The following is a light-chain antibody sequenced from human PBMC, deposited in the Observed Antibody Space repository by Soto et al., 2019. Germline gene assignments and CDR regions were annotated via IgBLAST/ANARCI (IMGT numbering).Light chain of an antibody. CDR3: QQYGSSSWT. V-gene: IGKV3-20*01. J-gene: IGKJ1*01. CDR2: GAS. Sequence: EIVMTQSPATLSVSPGERATLSCRASQSVSSNLAWYQQKPGQAPSLLIYGASSRATGIPDRFSGSGSGTEFTLTISRLEPEDFAVYYCQQYGSSSWTFGQGTKVEIK. CDR1: QSVSSN.